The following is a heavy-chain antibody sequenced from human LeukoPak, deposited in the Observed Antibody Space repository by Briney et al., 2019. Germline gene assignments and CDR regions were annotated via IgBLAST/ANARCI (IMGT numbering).Heavy chain of an antibody. V-gene: IGHV3-30-3*01. Sequence: PGGSLRLSCAASGFTFSSYAMHWVRQAPGKGLEWVAVISYDGSNKYYADSVKGRFTISRDNSKNTLYLQMNSLRAEDTAVYYCARARWLRGQDAFDIWGQGTMVTVSS. CDR3: ARARWLRGQDAFDI. CDR1: GFTFSSYA. J-gene: IGHJ3*02. D-gene: IGHD5-24*01. CDR2: ISYDGSNK.